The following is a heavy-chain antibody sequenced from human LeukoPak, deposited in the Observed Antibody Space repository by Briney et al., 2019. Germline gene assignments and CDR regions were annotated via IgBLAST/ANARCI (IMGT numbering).Heavy chain of an antibody. CDR2: IYYSGST. V-gene: IGHV4-39*07. CDR1: GGSISSSSYY. Sequence: PSETLSLTCTVSGGSISSSSYYWGWIRQPPGKGLEWIGSIYYSGSTYYNPSLKSRVTISVDTSKNQFSLKLSSVTAADTAVYYCARDGFGSAALGYWGQGTLVTVSS. D-gene: IGHD6-13*01. J-gene: IGHJ4*02. CDR3: ARDGFGSAALGY.